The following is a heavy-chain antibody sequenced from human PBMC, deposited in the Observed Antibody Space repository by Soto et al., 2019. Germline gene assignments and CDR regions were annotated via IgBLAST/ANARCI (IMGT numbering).Heavy chain of an antibody. V-gene: IGHV4-59*11. CDR2: VFSRGGT. CDR1: GGSLTDHY. CDR3: ARMRLTGWHDYYFFGMDL. Sequence: PSETLSLTCNVSGGSLTDHYWTWIRQPPGKGLKWIGCVFSRGGTYYEPSLKSRVTISLDTSKNQFSLRLTSMTTADTAVYYCARMRLTGWHDYYFFGMDLWGQGTTVTVSS. J-gene: IGHJ6*02. D-gene: IGHD6-19*01.